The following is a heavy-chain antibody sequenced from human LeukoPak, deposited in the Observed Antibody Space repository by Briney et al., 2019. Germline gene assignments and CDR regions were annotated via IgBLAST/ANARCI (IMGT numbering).Heavy chain of an antibody. Sequence: GRSLRLFCAASGFTFSSYAMHWVRQAPGKGLEWVAVISYDRSNKYYADSVKGQFTISRDNSKNTLYLQMNSLRAEDTAVYYCARTPYYDFWSGYSAYFDYWGQGTLVTVSS. CDR1: GFTFSSYA. D-gene: IGHD3-3*01. CDR2: ISYDRSNK. V-gene: IGHV3-30*04. J-gene: IGHJ4*02. CDR3: ARTPYYDFWSGYSAYFDY.